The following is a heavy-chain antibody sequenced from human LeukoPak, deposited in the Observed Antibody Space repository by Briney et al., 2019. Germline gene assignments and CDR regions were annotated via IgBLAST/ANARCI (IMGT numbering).Heavy chain of an antibody. CDR2: IYYSGST. CDR3: ARENYYYSYYIDI. V-gene: IGHV4-39*06. Sequence: SETLSLTCTVSGGSISSSSYYWGWIRQPPGKGLEWIGSIYYSGSTYYNPSLKSRVTISVDTAKNQFILNLSSVTAAGTAVYYCARENYYYSYYIDIWGKGTTVIVSS. J-gene: IGHJ6*03. CDR1: GGSISSSSYY.